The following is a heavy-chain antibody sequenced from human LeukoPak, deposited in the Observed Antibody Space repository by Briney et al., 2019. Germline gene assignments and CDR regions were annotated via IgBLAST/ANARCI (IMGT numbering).Heavy chain of an antibody. J-gene: IGHJ4*02. D-gene: IGHD3-22*01. Sequence: GGSLRLSCAASGFTFSSYWMSWVRQAPGKGLEWVANIKQDGSEKYYVDSVKGRFTISRDNAKNSLYLQMNSLRAEDTAVYYCAREPYYYDSSGYYTAFDYWGQGTLVTVSS. CDR1: GFTFSSYW. V-gene: IGHV3-7*01. CDR2: IKQDGSEK. CDR3: AREPYYYDSSGYYTAFDY.